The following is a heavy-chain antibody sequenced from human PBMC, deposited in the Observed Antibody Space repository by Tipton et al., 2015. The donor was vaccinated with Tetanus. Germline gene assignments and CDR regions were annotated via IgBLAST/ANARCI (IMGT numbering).Heavy chain of an antibody. J-gene: IGHJ4*02. CDR1: GDSIDGGTFY. Sequence: TLSLTCTVSGDSIDGGTFYWAWIRQAPGKGLEWIGSVYESGDTYCIPSLKSRVTISVDTSKNQFSLKLKSMAAADTAVYYCARHQSAYFTPFDSWGQGTLVTVSS. V-gene: IGHV4-39*01. CDR2: VYESGDT. D-gene: IGHD3-3*01. CDR3: ARHQSAYFTPFDS.